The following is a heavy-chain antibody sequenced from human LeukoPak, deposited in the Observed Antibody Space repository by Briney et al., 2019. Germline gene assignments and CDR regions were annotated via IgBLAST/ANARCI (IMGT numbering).Heavy chain of an antibody. CDR1: GFTFSSYE. D-gene: IGHD3-10*01. J-gene: IGHJ4*02. CDR2: ISDSGSTI. CDR3: AREATNVLLWFGELGNLD. V-gene: IGHV3-48*03. Sequence: GGSLRLSCAASGFTFSSYEMSWVRQAPGKGLEWVSYISDSGSTIKYAESMKGRFTISRDNAKNSLYLQMNSLRAEDTAVYYCAREATNVLLWFGELGNLDWGQGTLVTVSS.